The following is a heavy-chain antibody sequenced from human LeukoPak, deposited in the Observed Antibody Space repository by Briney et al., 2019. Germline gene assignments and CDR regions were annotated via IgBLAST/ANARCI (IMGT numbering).Heavy chain of an antibody. CDR2: IRQDGNEK. Sequence: GGSLRLSCAASGFTFSNLWMSWVRQAPGKGLEWVASIRQDGNEKYYVDSVKGRFTISRDNAKNSLYLEMSSLRVEDTAVYYCCGYYDSASLPSWGQGTLVTVSS. CDR3: CGYYDSASLPS. D-gene: IGHD3-10*01. V-gene: IGHV3-7*01. CDR1: GFTFSNLW. J-gene: IGHJ5*02.